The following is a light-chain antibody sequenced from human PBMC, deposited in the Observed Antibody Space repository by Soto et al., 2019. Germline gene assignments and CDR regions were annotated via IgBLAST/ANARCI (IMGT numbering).Light chain of an antibody. CDR2: EVS. J-gene: IGLJ2*01. CDR1: SSDVCAYNY. Sequence: QSALTQPASVSGSPGQSITISCTGTSSDVCAYNYVSWYQQHPGKAPKLMIYEVSNRPSGVSNRFSGSKSGNTASLTISGLQAEAEADYYCSSSRSSSTLVFGGGTKATVL. V-gene: IGLV2-14*01. CDR3: SSSRSSSTLV.